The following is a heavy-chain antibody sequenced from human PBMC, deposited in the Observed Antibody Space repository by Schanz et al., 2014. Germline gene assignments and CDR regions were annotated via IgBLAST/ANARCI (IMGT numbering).Heavy chain of an antibody. V-gene: IGHV3-64*07. D-gene: IGHD2-21*01. CDR3: VRDCGGVAFDI. CDR2: ITTSGSST. CDR1: GFTFSVYS. Sequence: EVQLVESGGGLVQPGGSLRLSCTASGFTFSVYSMHWVRQTPGKGLEHVSGITTSGSSTVYADSVKGRFTISRDNSKNTVYLQMGSLRTEDSAVYYCVRDCGGVAFDIGGQGTLVTVSS. J-gene: IGHJ3*02.